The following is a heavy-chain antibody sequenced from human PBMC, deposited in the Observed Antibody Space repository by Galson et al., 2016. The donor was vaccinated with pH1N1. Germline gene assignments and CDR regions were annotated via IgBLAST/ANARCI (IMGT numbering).Heavy chain of an antibody. CDR2: INPILGIT. CDR1: GGTFSSYA. J-gene: IGHJ4*02. D-gene: IGHD1-26*01. V-gene: IGHV1-69*10. CDR3: ARGPGVGAIDY. Sequence: SVKVSCKASGGTFSSYAISWVRQAPGQGLEWVGGINPILGITNYAQKFQGRVTMTRNTSISTAYMELGSLRSEDTAVYYCARGPGVGAIDYWGQGTLVTVSS.